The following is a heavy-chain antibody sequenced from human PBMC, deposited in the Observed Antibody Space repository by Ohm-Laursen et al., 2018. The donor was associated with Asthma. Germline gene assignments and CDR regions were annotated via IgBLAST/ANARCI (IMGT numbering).Heavy chain of an antibody. J-gene: IGHJ5*02. CDR1: GFSLSTSGMC. V-gene: IGHV2-70*01. CDR2: IDWDDDK. CDR3: ARTSLYSSSPEWWFDP. D-gene: IGHD6-6*01. Sequence: TQTLTLTCTFSGFSLSTSGMCVSWIRQPPGKALEWLALIDWDDDKYYSTSLKTRLTISKDTSKNQVVLTMTNMDPVDTATYYCARTSLYSSSPEWWFDPWGQGTLVTVSS.